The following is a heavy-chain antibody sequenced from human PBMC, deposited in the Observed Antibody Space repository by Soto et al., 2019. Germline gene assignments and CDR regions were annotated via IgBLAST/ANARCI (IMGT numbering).Heavy chain of an antibody. CDR3: ARDLQADY. CDR1: GYTFTNYA. V-gene: IGHV1-3*01. CDR2: INAGIGNT. J-gene: IGHJ4*02. Sequence: QVQLVQSGAEVKKPGASVKVSCKASGYTFTNYAMHWVRQAPGQRLEWMGWINAGIGNTKYSQKFQGRVTITRDTSASTAYMELSSLRSEDTAVYYCARDLQADYWGQGTLVTVSS.